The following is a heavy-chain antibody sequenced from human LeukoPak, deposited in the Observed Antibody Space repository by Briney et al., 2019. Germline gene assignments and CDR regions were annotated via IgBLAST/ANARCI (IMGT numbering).Heavy chain of an antibody. Sequence: PSETLSLTCAAYGGSFSGYYWSWIRQPPGKGLEWIGEINHSGSTNYNPSLKSRDTISVDTSKNQFSLKLSSVTAADTAVYYCARRGSSSWYSYWVSHFDLWGRGTLVTVSS. CDR1: GGSFSGYY. J-gene: IGHJ2*01. CDR3: ARRGSSSWYSYWVSHFDL. V-gene: IGHV4-34*01. CDR2: INHSGST. D-gene: IGHD6-13*01.